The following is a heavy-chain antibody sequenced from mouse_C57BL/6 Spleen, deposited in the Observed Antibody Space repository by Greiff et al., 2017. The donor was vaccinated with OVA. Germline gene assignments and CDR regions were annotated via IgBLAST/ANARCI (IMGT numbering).Heavy chain of an antibody. CDR1: GYTFTDYY. Sequence: VQLQQSGPELVKPGASVKISCKASGYTFTDYYMNWVKQRHAPRIEWIGDIPTHHGCTRYNQKFKGKATLTVDKSSSTAYMELRSLTSEDAAVDYCARTISGSVGYWGQGTTLTVSS. J-gene: IGHJ2*01. CDR3: ARTISGSVGY. CDR2: IPTHHGCT. D-gene: IGHD3-2*02. V-gene: IGHV1-26*01.